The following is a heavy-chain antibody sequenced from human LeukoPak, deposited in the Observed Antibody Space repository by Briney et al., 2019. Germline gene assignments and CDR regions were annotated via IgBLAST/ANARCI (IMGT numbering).Heavy chain of an antibody. J-gene: IGHJ4*02. D-gene: IGHD6-6*01. CDR3: AKGPRAYSSSPTYYFDY. CDR2: IYSGGST. CDR1: GFTVSSNY. Sequence: GGSLRLSCAASGFTVSSNYMSWVRQAPGKGLEWVSVIYSGGSTYYADSVKGRFTISRDNSKNTLYLQMNSLRAEDTAVYYCAKGPRAYSSSPTYYFDYWGQGILVTVSS. V-gene: IGHV3-66*02.